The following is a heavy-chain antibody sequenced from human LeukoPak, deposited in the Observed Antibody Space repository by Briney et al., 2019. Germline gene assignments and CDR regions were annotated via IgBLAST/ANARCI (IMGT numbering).Heavy chain of an antibody. CDR2: MDGGGSAT. Sequence: GGSLRLSCAASGFTFNSYWMSWVRQTPGKGLEWVATMDGGGSATYYVDSVKGRFTITRDNAKNSLFLQMNSLRAEDTALYYCANEEWYRFDYWGQGTLVTVPS. J-gene: IGHJ4*02. CDR1: GFTFNSYW. D-gene: IGHD2-8*01. V-gene: IGHV3-7*03. CDR3: ANEEWYRFDY.